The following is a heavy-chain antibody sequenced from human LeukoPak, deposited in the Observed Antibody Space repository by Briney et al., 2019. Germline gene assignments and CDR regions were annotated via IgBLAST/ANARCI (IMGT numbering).Heavy chain of an antibody. CDR3: ARLSHYFDSSGYYYVRFFDY. CDR1: GGSISSYS. CDR2: IYDSGST. Sequence: SETLSLTCTVSGGSISSYSWSWIRQPPGKGLECIGHIYDSGSTNYNPSLKSRVAISVDKSKNQFSLKLSYVTAADTAVYYCARLSHYFDSSGYYYVRFFDYWGQGTLVTVSS. D-gene: IGHD3-22*01. J-gene: IGHJ4*02. V-gene: IGHV4-59*08.